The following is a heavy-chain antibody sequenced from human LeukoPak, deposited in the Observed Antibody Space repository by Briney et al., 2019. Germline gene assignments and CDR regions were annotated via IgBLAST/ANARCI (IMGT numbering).Heavy chain of an antibody. J-gene: IGHJ4*02. V-gene: IGHV1-2*04. CDR2: INPNSGGT. Sequence: ASVKVSCKASGYTFTGYYMHWVRQAPGQGLEWMGWINPNSGGTNYAQKFQGWVTMTRDTSISTANMELSRLRSDDTAVYYCARSPTWIQLWFDYWGQGTLVTVSS. D-gene: IGHD5-18*01. CDR3: ARSPTWIQLWFDY. CDR1: GYTFTGYY.